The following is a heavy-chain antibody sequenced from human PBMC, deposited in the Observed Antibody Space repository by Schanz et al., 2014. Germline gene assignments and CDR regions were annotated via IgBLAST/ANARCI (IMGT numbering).Heavy chain of an antibody. CDR3: AFDRDDAYDI. CDR2: ISAYNGDT. J-gene: IGHJ3*02. CDR1: GGTFSSYA. V-gene: IGHV1-18*01. Sequence: QVQLVQSGAEVKKPGSSVKVSCKASGGTFSSYAFSWVRQAPGQGLEWVGWISAYNGDTKSAQKLQGRVTMTTDTSTSTAYMELSSLRSDDTAVYYCAFDRDDAYDIWGQGTTVTVSS. D-gene: IGHD3-9*01.